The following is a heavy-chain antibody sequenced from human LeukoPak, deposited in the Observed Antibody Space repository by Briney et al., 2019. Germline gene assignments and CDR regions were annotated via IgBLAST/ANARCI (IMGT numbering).Heavy chain of an antibody. J-gene: IGHJ4*02. V-gene: IGHV3-23*01. CDR1: GFTLRSYV. CDR3: GREIQAPGKTLEY. CDR2: ISGSGDST. Sequence: GGSLRLSCVASGFTLRSYVMNWVRQTPGKGLEWVSSISGSGDSTFYADSVKGRFTISRDNAKNTLYLQMNSLRGEDTAVYYCGREIQAPGKTLEYWGQGTLVTVSS.